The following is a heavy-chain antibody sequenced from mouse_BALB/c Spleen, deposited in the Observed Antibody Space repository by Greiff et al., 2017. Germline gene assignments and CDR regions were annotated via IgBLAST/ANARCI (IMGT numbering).Heavy chain of an antibody. CDR2: IDPSDSYT. CDR3: ARSGYYGSSYWYFDV. Sequence: VQLQQPGAELVKPGASVKLSCKASGYTFTSYWMHWVKQRPGQGLEWIGEIDPSDSYTNYNQKFKGKATLTVDKSSSTAYMQLSSLTSEDSAVYYCARSGYYGSSYWYFDVWGAGTTVTVSS. J-gene: IGHJ1*01. D-gene: IGHD1-1*01. CDR1: GYTFTSYW. V-gene: IGHV1-69*02.